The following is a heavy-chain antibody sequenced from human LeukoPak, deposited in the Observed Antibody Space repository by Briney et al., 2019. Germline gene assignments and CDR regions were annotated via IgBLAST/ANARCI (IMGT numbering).Heavy chain of an antibody. D-gene: IGHD6-13*01. Sequence: PGGSLRLSCAGSGFTFSSYSMNWVRQAPGKGLEWVSFISSGSNDIYYADSVKGRFTISGDNAKNSLYLEMNSLRAEDTAVYYCARSIGAAYFDNWGQGTLVTVSS. J-gene: IGHJ4*02. CDR1: GFTFSSYS. CDR2: ISSGSNDI. CDR3: ARSIGAAYFDN. V-gene: IGHV3-21*01.